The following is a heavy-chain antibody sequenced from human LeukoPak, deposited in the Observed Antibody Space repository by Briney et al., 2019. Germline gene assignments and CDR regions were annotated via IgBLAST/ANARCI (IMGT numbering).Heavy chain of an antibody. Sequence: PSESLSLTCAVYGGSFSGYYWSWIRQPPGKGLEWIGEINHSGSTNYNPYRKSRVTISVDTSKNQFSLKLSSLTAADTAVYYCASLRGHDAFDIWGQGTMVSVSS. D-gene: IGHD3-10*01. V-gene: IGHV4-34*01. J-gene: IGHJ3*02. CDR1: GGSFSGYY. CDR3: ASLRGHDAFDI. CDR2: INHSGST.